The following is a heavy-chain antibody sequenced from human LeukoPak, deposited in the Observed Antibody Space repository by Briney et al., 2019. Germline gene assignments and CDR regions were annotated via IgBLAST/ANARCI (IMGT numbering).Heavy chain of an antibody. CDR3: ASPLGLSSKGDYYMDV. D-gene: IGHD4-11*01. V-gene: IGHV4-39*01. CDR2: IYYSGST. CDR1: GGSISSSSYY. J-gene: IGHJ6*03. Sequence: SETLSLTCTVSGGSISSSSYYWGWIRQPPGKGLEWIGSIYYSGSTYYNPSLKSRVTISVDTSKNQFSLKLSSVTAADTAVYYCASPLGLSSKGDYYMDVWGKGTTVTVSS.